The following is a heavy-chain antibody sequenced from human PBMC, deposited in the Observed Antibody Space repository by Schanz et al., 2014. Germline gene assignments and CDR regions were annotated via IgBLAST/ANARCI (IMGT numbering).Heavy chain of an antibody. D-gene: IGHD1-7*01. Sequence: EVQLVESGGGLVQPGGSLRLSCAVSGFTVSDHYMDWVRQAPGNGLEWLGRVRNRPNSDIIEYAASVEGRFTISRDESKNSVYLQMNSLQTDDTAVYYCFSMHYGNSVYWGQGTLVTVSS. J-gene: IGHJ4*02. CDR3: FSMHYGNSVY. CDR1: GFTVSDHY. CDR2: VRNRPNSDII. V-gene: IGHV3-72*01.